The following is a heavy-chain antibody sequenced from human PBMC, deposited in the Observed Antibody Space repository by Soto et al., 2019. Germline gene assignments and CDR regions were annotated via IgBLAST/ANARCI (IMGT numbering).Heavy chain of an antibody. CDR1: GFAFSADA. CDR3: AKGYRFGCHFLFPDC. CDR2: INNSGGTT. J-gene: IGHJ4*02. Sequence: GGSLRLCCEASGFAFSADAMAWVRQAPGKGREWVSAINNSGGTTYYADSVRGRFTISRDNSKNTLYLQMNSLRAEDTAVYYCAKGYRFGCHFLFPDCWGQGTLGTV. V-gene: IGHV3-23*01. D-gene: IGHD3-3*02.